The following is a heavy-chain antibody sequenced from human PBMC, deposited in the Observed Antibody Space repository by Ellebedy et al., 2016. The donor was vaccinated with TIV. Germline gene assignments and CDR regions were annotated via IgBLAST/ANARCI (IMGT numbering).Heavy chain of an antibody. J-gene: IGHJ4*02. V-gene: IGHV3-30-3*01. CDR3: AREMERILTGHEAFDY. Sequence: GESLKISCAASGFTFNNYAMSWVRQAPGKGLEWVAQISYDGGDKFYADAVKGRFTISRDNSNNILYLQMDSLRHEDTAMYYCAREMERILTGHEAFDYWGQGTLVTVSS. D-gene: IGHD3-9*01. CDR1: GFTFNNYA. CDR2: ISYDGGDK.